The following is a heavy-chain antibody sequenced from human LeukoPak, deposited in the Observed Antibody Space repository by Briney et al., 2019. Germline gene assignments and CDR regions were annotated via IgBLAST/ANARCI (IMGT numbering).Heavy chain of an antibody. D-gene: IGHD6-19*01. Sequence: GGSLRLSCAASGFTFSSYSMNWVRQAPGKGLEWVSSISSSSSYIYYADSVKGRFTISRDNAKNSLYLQMNSLRAEDTAVYYCARATRGWYPGTDYWGQGTLVTVSS. CDR3: ARATRGWYPGTDY. V-gene: IGHV3-21*01. J-gene: IGHJ4*02. CDR1: GFTFSSYS. CDR2: ISSSSSYI.